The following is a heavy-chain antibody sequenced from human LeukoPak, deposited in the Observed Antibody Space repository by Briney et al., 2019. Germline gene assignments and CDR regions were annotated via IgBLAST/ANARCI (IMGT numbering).Heavy chain of an antibody. V-gene: IGHV4-61*03. J-gene: IGHJ4*02. D-gene: IGHD6-19*01. Sequence: SETLSLTCTVSGGSVSSGSYYWSWIRPPPGKGLEWIGYIYYSGSTNYNPSLKSRVTISVDTSKNHFSLKLSSVTTADTAVYYCARHASGWYTDWGQGTLVTVSS. CDR2: IYYSGST. CDR1: GGSVSSGSYY. CDR3: ARHASGWYTD.